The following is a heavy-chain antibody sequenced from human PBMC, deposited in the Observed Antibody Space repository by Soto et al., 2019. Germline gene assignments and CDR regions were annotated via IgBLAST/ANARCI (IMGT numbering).Heavy chain of an antibody. CDR2: INHSGST. V-gene: IGHV4-34*01. Sequence: PSETLSLTCAVYGGSFSGYYWSWIRQPPGKGLEWIGEINHSGSTNYNPSLKSRVTISIDTSKNQFSLKLSSVTAADTAVYYCARGQGGYWGQGTLVTVSS. CDR3: ARGQGGY. D-gene: IGHD2-15*01. CDR1: GGSFSGYY. J-gene: IGHJ4*02.